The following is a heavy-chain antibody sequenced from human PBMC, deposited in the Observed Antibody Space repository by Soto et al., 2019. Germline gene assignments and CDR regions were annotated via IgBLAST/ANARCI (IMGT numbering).Heavy chain of an antibody. CDR2: IRNKAFGGTT. D-gene: IGHD6-19*01. J-gene: IGHJ6*02. CDR1: GFTFGDYE. CDR3: TTETWLVPYYYYCGMDV. V-gene: IGHV3-49*03. Sequence: HPGGSLRLSWTTSGFTFGDYEMSWFRQAPGKGLEWVGFIRNKAFGGTTDYAAPVKGRFTISRDDSKNTLYLQMNSLKTEDTAVYYRTTETWLVPYYYYCGMDVWGQGTTVTVSS.